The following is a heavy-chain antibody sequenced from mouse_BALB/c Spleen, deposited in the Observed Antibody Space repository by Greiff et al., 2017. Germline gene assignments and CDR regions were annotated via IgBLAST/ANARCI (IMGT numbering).Heavy chain of an antibody. D-gene: IGHD1-2*01. CDR2: ISSGGSYT. CDR1: GFTFSSYA. CDR3: ANNYYGSFAY. J-gene: IGHJ3*01. V-gene: IGHV5-9-4*01. Sequence: EVQGVESGGGLVKPGGSLKLSCAASGFTFSSYAMSWVRQSPEKRLEWVAEISSGGSYTYYPDTVTGRFTISRDNAKNTLYLEMSSLRSEDTAMYYCANNYYGSFAYWGQGTLVTVSA.